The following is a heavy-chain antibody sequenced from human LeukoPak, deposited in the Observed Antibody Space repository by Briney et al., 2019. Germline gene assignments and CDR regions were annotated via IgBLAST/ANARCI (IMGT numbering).Heavy chain of an antibody. CDR2: INHSGST. D-gene: IGHD5-18*01. Sequence: SETLSLTCAVYGGSFSGYYWSWIRQPPGKGREWIGEINHSGSTNYNPSLKSRVTISVDTSKNQFSLKLSSVTAADTAVYYCARGRYSYGFDYWGQGTLVTVSS. CDR3: ARGRYSYGFDY. J-gene: IGHJ4*02. CDR1: GGSFSGYY. V-gene: IGHV4-34*01.